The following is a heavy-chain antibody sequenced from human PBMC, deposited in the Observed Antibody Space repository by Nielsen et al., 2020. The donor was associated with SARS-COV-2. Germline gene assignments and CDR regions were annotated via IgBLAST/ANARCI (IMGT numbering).Heavy chain of an antibody. V-gene: IGHV3-30*18. Sequence: GESLKISCAASGFTFSSYGMHWVRQAPGKGLEWVAVISYDGSNKYYADSVKGRFTISRDNSKNTLYLQMNSLRAEDTAVYYCAKGLLGLWLQLPIDYWGQGTLATVSS. CDR1: GFTFSSYG. CDR2: ISYDGSNK. D-gene: IGHD5-24*01. CDR3: AKGLLGLWLQLPIDY. J-gene: IGHJ4*02.